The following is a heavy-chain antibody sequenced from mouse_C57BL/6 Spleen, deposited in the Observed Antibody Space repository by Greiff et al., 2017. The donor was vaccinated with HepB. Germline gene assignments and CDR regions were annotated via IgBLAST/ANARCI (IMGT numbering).Heavy chain of an antibody. J-gene: IGHJ4*01. V-gene: IGHV2-4*01. Sequence: VMLVESGPGLVQPSQSLSITCTVSGFSLTSYGVHWVRQPPGKGLEWLGVIWSGGSTDYNAAFISRLSISKDNSKSQVFFKMNSLQADDTAIYYCAKGGSRNYYAMDYWGQGTSVTVSS. CDR2: IWSGGST. CDR1: GFSLTSYG. CDR3: AKGGSRNYYAMDY. D-gene: IGHD1-1*01.